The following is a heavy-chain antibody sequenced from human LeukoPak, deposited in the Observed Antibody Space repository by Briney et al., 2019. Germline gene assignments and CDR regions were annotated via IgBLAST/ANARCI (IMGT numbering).Heavy chain of an antibody. CDR1: GFTFSSYS. CDR3: ARDLEYYYDSSGYNWFDP. D-gene: IGHD3-22*01. Sequence: GGSLTLSCAPSGFTFSSYSMNWVRQAPGKGLEWVSSISSSSSYIYYADSVKGRFTSSRDNAKNSLYLQMNSLRAEDTAVYYCARDLEYYYDSSGYNWFDPWGQGTLVTVSS. J-gene: IGHJ5*02. V-gene: IGHV3-21*01. CDR2: ISSSSSYI.